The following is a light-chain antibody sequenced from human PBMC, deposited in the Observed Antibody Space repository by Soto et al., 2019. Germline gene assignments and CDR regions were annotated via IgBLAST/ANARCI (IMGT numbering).Light chain of an antibody. CDR3: AAWDDSLNGL. Sequence: QSALTEPPSASETPAQRVTNHCSGSSSNIGSNTVNWYQQLPGTAPKLLIYSNNQRPSGVPDRFSGSKSGTSASLAISGLQSEDEADYYCAAWDDSLNGLFGTGTKVTVL. J-gene: IGLJ1*01. CDR2: SNN. V-gene: IGLV1-44*01. CDR1: SSNIGSNT.